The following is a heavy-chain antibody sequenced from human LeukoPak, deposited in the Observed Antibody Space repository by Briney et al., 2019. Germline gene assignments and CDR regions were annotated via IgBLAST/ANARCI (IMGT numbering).Heavy chain of an antibody. J-gene: IGHJ3*02. CDR2: ISWNSGGI. Sequence: PGRSLRLSCAASGFTFDDYAMHWVRQAPGKGLEWVSGISWNSGGIGYADSVKGRFTISRDNAKNSLYLQMNSLGAEDTALYYCAKVRYYDSSGYYSGAFDIWGQGTMVTVSS. V-gene: IGHV3-9*01. D-gene: IGHD3-22*01. CDR3: AKVRYYDSSGYYSGAFDI. CDR1: GFTFDDYA.